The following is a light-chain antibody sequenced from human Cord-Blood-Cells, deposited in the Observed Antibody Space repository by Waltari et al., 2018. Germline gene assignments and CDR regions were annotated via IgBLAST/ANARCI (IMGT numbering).Light chain of an antibody. CDR1: QSISRW. CDR3: QQYNSYSWT. CDR2: KAS. Sequence: DIQMTQSPSTLSASVGDRVTIPCRASQSISRWFAWYQQKPGKAPKLLIYKASSLESGVPSRFSGSGSGTEFTLTISSLQPDDFATYYCQQYNSYSWTFGQGTKVEIK. J-gene: IGKJ1*01. V-gene: IGKV1-5*03.